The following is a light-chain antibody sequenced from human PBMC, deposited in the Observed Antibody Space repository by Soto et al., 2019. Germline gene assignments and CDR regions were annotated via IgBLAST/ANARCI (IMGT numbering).Light chain of an antibody. J-gene: IGLJ1*01. CDR1: SSEVGSYNR. CDR3: SSYTSSSTYV. V-gene: IGLV2-18*02. CDR2: DVS. Sequence: QSVLTQPPSVSGSPGQSVTISCTGTSSEVGSYNRVSWYQQPPGTAPKVMIYDVSNRPSGVPDRFSGSKSGNTASLTISGLQAEDESDYYCSSYTSSSTYVFGTGTKLTVL.